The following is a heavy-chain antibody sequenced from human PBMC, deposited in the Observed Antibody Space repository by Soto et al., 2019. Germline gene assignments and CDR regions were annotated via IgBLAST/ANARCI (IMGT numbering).Heavy chain of an antibody. Sequence: QVQLVESGGGVVQPGRSLRLSCAASGFTFSSYAMHWVRQAPGKGLEWVAVISYDGSNKYYADSVKGRFTISRDNSKNTLYLQMNSLRAEDTAVYYCARVVPYYDFWSGYYSWGQGTLVTVSS. V-gene: IGHV3-30-3*01. J-gene: IGHJ5*02. CDR1: GFTFSSYA. D-gene: IGHD3-3*01. CDR3: ARVVPYYDFWSGYYS. CDR2: ISYDGSNK.